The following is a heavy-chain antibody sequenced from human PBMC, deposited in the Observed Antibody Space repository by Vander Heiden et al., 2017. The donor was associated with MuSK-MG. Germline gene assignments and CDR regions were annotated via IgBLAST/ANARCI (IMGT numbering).Heavy chain of an antibody. Sequence: EVQLLASGGGLVQPGGPLRLSCAASGFTVSSNYMSWVRQAPGKGLEWVSVIYTGDRTLYADSVEGRFTISRDISKNTVSLQMNSLRAEDTAVYYCASRSCFGGSCSLDSCGQGTLVTVSS. CDR3: ASRSCFGGSCSLDS. D-gene: IGHD2-15*01. CDR2: IYTGDRT. CDR1: GFTVSSNY. J-gene: IGHJ4*02. V-gene: IGHV3-66*01.